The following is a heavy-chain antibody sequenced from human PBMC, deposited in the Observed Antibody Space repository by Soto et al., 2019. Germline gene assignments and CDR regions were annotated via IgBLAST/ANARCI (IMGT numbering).Heavy chain of an antibody. J-gene: IGHJ4*02. D-gene: IGHD3-9*01. CDR2: IYYSGST. V-gene: IGHV4-59*08. CDR3: AKQLVIIRYYFDY. CDR1: GGSLSSYY. Sequence: SETLSLTCTVSGGSLSSYYWSWIRQPPGKGLEWIGYIYYSGSTNYSPSLKSRVTISVDTSKSQFSLRLSSVTAEDTAVYYCAKQLVIIRYYFDYWGQGTLVTVSS.